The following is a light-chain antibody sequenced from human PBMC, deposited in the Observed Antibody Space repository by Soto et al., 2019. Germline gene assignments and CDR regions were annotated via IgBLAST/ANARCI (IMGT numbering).Light chain of an antibody. J-gene: IGLJ1*01. V-gene: IGLV2-8*01. CDR3: NSYAGSNNSLYV. CDR2: EVS. Sequence: QSVLTQPPSPSGSPGQSVTISCPGNSKEIVGYNYVSWYQQHPGKAPKLMIYEVSKRPSGVPDRFSGSKSGNTASLTVSGLQAEDEADYYCNSYAGSNNSLYVFGTGTKVTVL. CDR1: SKEIVGYNY.